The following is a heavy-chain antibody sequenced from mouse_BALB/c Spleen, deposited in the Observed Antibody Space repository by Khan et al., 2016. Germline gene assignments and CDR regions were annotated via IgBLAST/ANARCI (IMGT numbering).Heavy chain of an antibody. CDR2: INPYSDGT. D-gene: IGHD1-1*02. CDR3: AKGDGSDLTYWYFAV. V-gene: IGHV1S136*01. Sequence: VRLQQSGPELVKPGASVKMSCKASGYTFTSYVMHWVKQKPGQGLEWIGYINPYSDGTKYNEKFKGKATLTSDKSSSTAYMELSSLTSEDSAVYSCAKGDGSDLTYWYFAVWGPGTTVTVSS. CDR1: GYTFTSYV. J-gene: IGHJ1*01.